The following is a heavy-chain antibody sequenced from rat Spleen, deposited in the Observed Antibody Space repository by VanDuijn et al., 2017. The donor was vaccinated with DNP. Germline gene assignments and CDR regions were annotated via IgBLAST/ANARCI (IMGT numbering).Heavy chain of an antibody. CDR2: ITNTGDST. CDR1: GFTFSNYG. J-gene: IGHJ3*01. Sequence: EVQLVESGGGLVQPGRSLKLSCAASGFTFSNYGMAWVRQAPAKGLEWVASITNTGDSTYYSDSVKGRFSISRDNAKSTLYLQVNSLRSEDTATYYCATSGSAGFVYWGQGTLVTVSS. V-gene: IGHV5S13*01. D-gene: IGHD5-1*01. CDR3: ATSGSAGFVY.